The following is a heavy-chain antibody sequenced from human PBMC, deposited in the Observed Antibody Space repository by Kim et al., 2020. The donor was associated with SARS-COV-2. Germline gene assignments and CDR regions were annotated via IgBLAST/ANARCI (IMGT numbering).Heavy chain of an antibody. Sequence: SETLSLTCAVYGGSFSGYYWSWIRQPPGKGLDWIGEINHSGGTNYNPSLKSRVPISVDTSKNQFSLKLSSVTAADPAVYYCARSSSWRVRGVIGYYGMGV. CDR2: INHSGGT. CDR3: ARSSSWRVRGVIGYYGMGV. J-gene: IGHJ6*01. V-gene: IGHV4-34*01. D-gene: IGHD3-10*01. CDR1: GGSFSGYY.